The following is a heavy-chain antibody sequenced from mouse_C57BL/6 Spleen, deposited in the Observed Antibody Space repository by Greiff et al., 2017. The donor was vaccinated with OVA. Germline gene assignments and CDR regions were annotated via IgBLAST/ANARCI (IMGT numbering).Heavy chain of an antibody. CDR3: ARGGLRPGWSYAMDY. CDR2: ISSGSSTI. J-gene: IGHJ4*01. V-gene: IGHV5-17*01. Sequence: EVQGVESGGGLVKPGGSLKLSCAASGFTFSDYGMHWVRQAPEKGLEWVAYISSGSSTIYYADTVKGRFTISRDNAKNTLFLQMTSLRSEDTAMYYCARGGLRPGWSYAMDYWGQGTSVTVSS. CDR1: GFTFSDYG. D-gene: IGHD2-4*01.